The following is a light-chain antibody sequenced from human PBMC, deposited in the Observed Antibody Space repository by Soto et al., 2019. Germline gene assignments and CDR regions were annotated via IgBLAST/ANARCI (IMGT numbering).Light chain of an antibody. CDR3: QQYGRSPST. CDR1: QSVSSSY. J-gene: IGKJ4*01. CDR2: GAS. Sequence: EILLTQSPGTLSLSPGESGTLSCRASQSVSSSYLAWYQQKPGQAPRLIIYGASSRATGIPDRSSGSGSGTDCTLTISRLEPEDVAVYYCQQYGRSPSTLGGGTKVDIK. V-gene: IGKV3-20*01.